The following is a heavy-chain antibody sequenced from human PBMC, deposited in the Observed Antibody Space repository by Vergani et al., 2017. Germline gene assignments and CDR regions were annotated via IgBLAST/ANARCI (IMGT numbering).Heavy chain of an antibody. Sequence: QVQLVQSGAEVKKPGASVKVSCKASGYTFTSYAMHWVRQAPGQRLEWMGWINACNGNTKYSQKFQGRVTITRDTSASTAYMELSSLRSEDTAVYYCAREGFYDYVWGSYRLRGGYYFDYWGQGTLVTVSS. CDR1: GYTFTSYA. V-gene: IGHV1-3*01. CDR2: INACNGNT. D-gene: IGHD3-16*02. J-gene: IGHJ4*02. CDR3: AREGFYDYVWGSYRLRGGYYFDY.